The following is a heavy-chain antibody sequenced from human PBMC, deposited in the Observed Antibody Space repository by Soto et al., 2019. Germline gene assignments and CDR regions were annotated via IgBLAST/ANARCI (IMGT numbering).Heavy chain of an antibody. CDR2: TYYSGST. J-gene: IGHJ5*02. D-gene: IGHD1-1*01. Sequence: SETLSLTCTVSGGSISSGGYYWSWIRQHPGKGLEWIGYTYYSGSTYYNPSLKSRVTISVDTSKNQFSLKLSSVTAADTAVYYCAREKLIKKHNEDWFDPWGQGTLLTVSS. CDR3: AREKLIKKHNEDWFDP. V-gene: IGHV4-31*03. CDR1: GGSISSGGYY.